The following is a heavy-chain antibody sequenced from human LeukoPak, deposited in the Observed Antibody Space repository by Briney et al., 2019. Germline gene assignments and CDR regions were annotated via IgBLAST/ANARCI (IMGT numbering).Heavy chain of an antibody. J-gene: IGHJ4*02. CDR3: ARGLSYTGSGRTFDS. CDR1: GGSISGSNW. CDR2: INHSGST. Sequence: SGTLSLTCAVSGGSISGSNWWSWVRQSPGKGLEWIGEINHSGSTNYNPSLKSRVTVSVDTSKNHISLKLSSVTAADTATYFCARGLSYTGSGRTFDSWGQGTLVTVSS. V-gene: IGHV4-4*02. D-gene: IGHD3-10*01.